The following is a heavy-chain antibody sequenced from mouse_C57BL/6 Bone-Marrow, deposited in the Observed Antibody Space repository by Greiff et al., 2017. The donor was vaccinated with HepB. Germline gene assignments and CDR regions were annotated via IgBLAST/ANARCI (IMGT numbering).Heavy chain of an antibody. Sequence: QVHVKQPGAELVKPGASVKLSCKASGYTFTSYWMQWVNQRPGQGLEWIGEIDPSDSYTNYNQKFKGKATLTVDTSSSTAYMQLSSLTSEDSAVYYCARESSSYPYWYFDVWGTGTTVTVSS. CDR3: ARESSSYPYWYFDV. J-gene: IGHJ1*03. CDR2: IDPSDSYT. CDR1: GYTFTSYW. V-gene: IGHV1-50*01. D-gene: IGHD1-1*01.